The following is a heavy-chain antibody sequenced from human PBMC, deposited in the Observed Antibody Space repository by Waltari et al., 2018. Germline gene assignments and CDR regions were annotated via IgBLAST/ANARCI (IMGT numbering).Heavy chain of an antibody. Sequence: QVQLQESGPGLVKPSETLSLTCAVSGYSISSGYYWGWIRQPPGKGLEWIGSIYHSGSTYYNPSLKSRVTISVDTSKNQFSLKLSSVTAADTTVYYCARDLGYYDSSGYYSTPTDYWGQGTLVTVSS. CDR3: ARDLGYYDSSGYYSTPTDY. D-gene: IGHD3-22*01. J-gene: IGHJ4*02. CDR2: IYHSGST. CDR1: GYSISSGYY. V-gene: IGHV4-38-2*02.